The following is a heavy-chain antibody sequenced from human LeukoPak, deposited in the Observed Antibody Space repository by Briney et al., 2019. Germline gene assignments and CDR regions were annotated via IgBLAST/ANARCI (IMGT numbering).Heavy chain of an antibody. CDR3: AREGTSLWFYFDY. V-gene: IGHV3-7*01. CDR2: IKQDGSQE. D-gene: IGHD2-21*01. CDR1: GFTFSSHW. Sequence: GGSLRLSCAASGFTFSSHWMSWVRQAPGKGLEWVANIKQDGSQEYYVDSVKGRFTISRDNAKSSLYLQMNNLKADDTAVCYCAREGTSLWFYFDYWGRGSLVTVSS. J-gene: IGHJ4*02.